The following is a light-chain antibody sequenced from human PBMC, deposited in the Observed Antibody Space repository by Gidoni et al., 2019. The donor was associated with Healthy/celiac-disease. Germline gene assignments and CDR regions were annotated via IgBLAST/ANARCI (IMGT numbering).Light chain of an antibody. CDR2: LNSDGSH. V-gene: IGLV4-69*01. CDR1: SGHSSYA. J-gene: IGLJ3*02. CDR3: QTWGTGIRV. Sequence: QLLPTQSPPASASLAASVKLTCTLSSGHSSYAIACHQQQPEKGPRYLMKLNSDGSHSKGDGVPHRFSGSGSGADRYLTISRLQSEDEADCYCQTWGTGIRVFGGGTKLTVL.